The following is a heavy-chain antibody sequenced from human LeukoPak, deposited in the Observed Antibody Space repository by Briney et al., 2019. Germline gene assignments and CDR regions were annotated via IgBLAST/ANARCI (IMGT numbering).Heavy chain of an antibody. Sequence: GGSRRLSCAASGFTFSSHGMHWVRQAPGKGLEWVAVIWDDGSEKYYAESVKGRFTISRDNSKNMLYLQIYSLRTEDTALYYCARYGNLKVLDVWGQGTMVNVPS. V-gene: IGHV3-33*01. CDR1: GFTFSSHG. J-gene: IGHJ3*01. D-gene: IGHD1-14*01. CDR2: IWDDGSEK. CDR3: ARYGNLKVLDV.